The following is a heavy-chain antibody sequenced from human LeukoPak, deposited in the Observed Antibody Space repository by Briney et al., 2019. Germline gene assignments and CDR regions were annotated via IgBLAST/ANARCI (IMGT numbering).Heavy chain of an antibody. J-gene: IGHJ4*02. Sequence: PGGSLRLSCAASGFTFSNYWMNGFGQVPGRGLVWISRLNSDGSTTSYADSVKGRFTISRDNAKNTLYLQMNSLRAEDTAVYYCTRYSGSYYGFDYWGQGTLVPVSS. CDR1: GFTFSNYW. CDR3: TRYSGSYYGFDY. V-gene: IGHV3-74*01. D-gene: IGHD1-26*01. CDR2: LNSDGSTT.